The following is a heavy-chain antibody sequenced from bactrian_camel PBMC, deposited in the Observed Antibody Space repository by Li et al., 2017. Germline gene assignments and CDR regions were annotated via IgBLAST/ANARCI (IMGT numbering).Heavy chain of an antibody. D-gene: IGHD7*01. CDR3: ASAYGGGTWCREKVEF. CDR2: YYRGAGGST. V-gene: IGHV3S31*01. Sequence: VQLVESGGGSVQAGGSLRLSCTFSTNAKSNYRLAWFRQAPGKEREWLAAYYRGAGGSTDYADSVRGRFSISLDNAKTTLYLQMNSLKPEDTAMYYCASAYGGGTWCREKVEFWGQGTQVTVS. J-gene: IGHJ4*01. CDR1: TNAKSNYR.